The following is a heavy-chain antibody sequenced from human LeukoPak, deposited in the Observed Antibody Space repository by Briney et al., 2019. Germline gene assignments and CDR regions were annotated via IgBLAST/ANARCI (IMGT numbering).Heavy chain of an antibody. CDR3: ARDPRGMPSVRYYYYYYMYA. D-gene: IGHD2-2*01. CDR2: IYYSGST. Sequence: SQNLSRTCTVSSGSITSSSYYWNWIRQRPGKVLEWIAYIYYSGSTYYNPSLKSRVTISVDTSKNQVSLKLSSVTAADTAVYYCARDPRGMPSVRYYYYYYMYAWGKGATVTVS. V-gene: IGHV4-31*03. J-gene: IGHJ6*03. CDR1: SGSITSSSYY.